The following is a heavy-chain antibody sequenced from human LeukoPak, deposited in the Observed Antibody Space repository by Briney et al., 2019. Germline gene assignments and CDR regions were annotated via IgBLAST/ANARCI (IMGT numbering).Heavy chain of an antibody. CDR1: GFTFSSYS. D-gene: IGHD1-26*01. CDR3: ARDSGSYPGAY. Sequence: GGSLRLSCAASGFTFSSYSMNWVRQAPGKGLEWVSSISSSSSYIYYADSVKGRFTISRDNAKNSLYLQMNSLRAEDTAVYYCARDSGSYPGAYWGQGTLVTVSS. V-gene: IGHV3-21*01. J-gene: IGHJ4*02. CDR2: ISSSSSYI.